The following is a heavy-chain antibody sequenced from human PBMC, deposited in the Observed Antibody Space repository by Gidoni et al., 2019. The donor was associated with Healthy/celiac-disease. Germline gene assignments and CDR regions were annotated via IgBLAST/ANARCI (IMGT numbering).Heavy chain of an antibody. V-gene: IGHV3-11*01. D-gene: IGHD2-21*02. Sequence: QVQLVEYGGGLVKPAGSLRLSGAASGFPFSDYYMGWIRPAPGTGLEWVSYISSSGSTIYYADSVKGRFTISRDNAKNSLYLQMNSLRAEDTAVYYCARGSDAVVTPTSSWYFDLWGRGTLVTVSS. J-gene: IGHJ2*01. CDR3: ARGSDAVVTPTSSWYFDL. CDR2: ISSSGSTI. CDR1: GFPFSDYY.